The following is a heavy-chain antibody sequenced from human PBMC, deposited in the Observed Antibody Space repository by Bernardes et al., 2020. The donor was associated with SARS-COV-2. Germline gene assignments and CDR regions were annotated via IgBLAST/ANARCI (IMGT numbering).Heavy chain of an antibody. J-gene: IGHJ4*02. CDR2: IKPDGSEK. V-gene: IGHV3-7*01. Sequence: GGSLRLSCTASGFTFTTYWMSWIRQAPGKGLEWVANIKPDGSEKYPVDSVRGRFTISRDNAKNSLYLEMNSLRVEDTGIYYCARVGRAYGQFLWGQGTLVTVSS. CDR1: GFTFTTYW. D-gene: IGHD4-17*01. CDR3: ARVGRAYGQFL.